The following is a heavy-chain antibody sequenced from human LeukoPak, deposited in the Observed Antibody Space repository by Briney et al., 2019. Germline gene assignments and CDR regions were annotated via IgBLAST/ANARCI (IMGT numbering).Heavy chain of an antibody. CDR3: ARATVDSSGYYPCNY. V-gene: IGHV4-30-2*01. Sequence: SETLSLTCTVSGGSISSGGYYWSWIRQPPGKGLEWIGYIYHSGSTYYNPSLKSRVTISVDRSKNQFSLKLSSVTAADTAVYYCARATVDSSGYYPCNYWGQGTLVTVSS. CDR1: GGSISSGGYY. CDR2: IYHSGST. D-gene: IGHD3-22*01. J-gene: IGHJ4*02.